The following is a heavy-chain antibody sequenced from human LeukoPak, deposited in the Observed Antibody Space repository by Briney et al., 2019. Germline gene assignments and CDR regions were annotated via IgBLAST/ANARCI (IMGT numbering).Heavy chain of an antibody. CDR2: FKSKTDGVTT. D-gene: IGHD6-19*01. Sequence: GGSLRLSCAASGFTFTKAWMNWVRQAPGKGLDWVGHFKSKTDGVTTDYAAPVKGRFSISRDDSKNTLYLQMNSLITEDTAVYYCTATPGGGGSGFDFWGQGTLVTVSS. J-gene: IGHJ4*02. CDR1: GFTFTKAW. CDR3: TATPGGGGSGFDF. V-gene: IGHV3-15*07.